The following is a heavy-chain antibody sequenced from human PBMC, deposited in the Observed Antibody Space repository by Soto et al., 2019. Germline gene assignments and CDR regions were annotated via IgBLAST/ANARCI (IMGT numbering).Heavy chain of an antibody. J-gene: IGHJ5*02. CDR1: GGSISNYY. CDR2: MYYNGNI. CDR3: ASGGNWFDP. V-gene: IGHV4-59*01. Sequence: KTSETLSLTCNVSGGSISNYYWTWIRQSPEKGLEWIGYMYYNGNINYNPSLKSRVTISIDTSKNQFSLTLKSMSAADTAVYYCASGGNWFDPWGQGVLVTVSS. D-gene: IGHD3-16*01.